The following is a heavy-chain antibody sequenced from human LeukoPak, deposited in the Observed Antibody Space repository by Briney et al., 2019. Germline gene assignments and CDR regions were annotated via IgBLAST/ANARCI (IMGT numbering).Heavy chain of an antibody. J-gene: IGHJ4*02. CDR1: GFTFDTYG. CDR3: ARDFRWRRY. CDR2: ITGGSNTI. Sequence: GGSLRLSCAASGFTFDTYGMNWVRQAPGKGLEWVSFITGGSNTIYYADSVKGRFTISRDNAKNSLYLQMNSLRAEDTAVYYCARDFRWRRYWGQGTLVTVSS. V-gene: IGHV3-48*01. D-gene: IGHD6-13*01.